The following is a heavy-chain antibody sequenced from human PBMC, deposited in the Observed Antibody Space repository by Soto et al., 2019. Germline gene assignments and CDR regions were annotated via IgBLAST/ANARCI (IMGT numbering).Heavy chain of an antibody. D-gene: IGHD2-21*02. CDR3: AREASQSDHSYYGVDV. V-gene: IGHV4-34*01. J-gene: IGHJ6*02. CDR1: GGSFSPYY. Sequence: SETLSLTCAVYGGSFSPYYWNWIRQPPGKGLEWIGEINHSGSTNYNASLKSRVTISTDTSKNQFSLNLTSVTAADTAVYYCAREASQSDHSYYGVDVWGQGTTVTVSS. CDR2: INHSGST.